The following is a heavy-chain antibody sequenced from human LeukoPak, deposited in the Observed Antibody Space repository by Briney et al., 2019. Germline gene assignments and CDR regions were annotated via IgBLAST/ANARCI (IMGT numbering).Heavy chain of an antibody. V-gene: IGHV3-11*01. CDR1: GFTFSDYY. CDR2: ISSSGSTI. D-gene: IGHD3-3*01. Sequence: GGSLRLSCAASGFTFSDYYMSWIRQAPGKGLEWVSYISSSGSTIYYADSVKGRFTISRDNAKNSLYLQMNSLRAEDTAVYYCARGMSYDFWSGYYGPTYYCYYGMDVWGQGTTVTVSS. J-gene: IGHJ6*02. CDR3: ARGMSYDFWSGYYGPTYYCYYGMDV.